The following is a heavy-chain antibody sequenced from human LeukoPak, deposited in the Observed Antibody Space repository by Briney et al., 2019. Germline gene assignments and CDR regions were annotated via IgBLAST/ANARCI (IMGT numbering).Heavy chain of an antibody. CDR3: ARERYCSGGSCCSGIDY. D-gene: IGHD2-15*01. J-gene: IGHJ4*02. CDR1: GGSISSYY. V-gene: IGHV4-59*01. Sequence: PSETLSLTCTVSGGSISSYYWSWIRQPPGKGLEWIGYIYYSGSTNYNPSLKSRVTISVDTSKNQFSLKLSSVTAADTAVYYCARERYCSGGSCCSGIDYWGQGTLVTVSS. CDR2: IYYSGST.